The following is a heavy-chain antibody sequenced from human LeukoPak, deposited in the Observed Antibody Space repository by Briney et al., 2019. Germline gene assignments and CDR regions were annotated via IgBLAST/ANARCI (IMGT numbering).Heavy chain of an antibody. J-gene: IGHJ4*02. V-gene: IGHV4-30-2*01. CDR3: ARVPYYYDSSGYYRV. Sequence: TLSLTCTVSGGSISSGSYYWSWIRQPPGKGLEWIGYIYHSGSTYYNPSLKSRVTISVDRSKNQFSLKLSSVTAADTAVYYCARVPYYYDSSGYYRVGGQGTLVTVSS. CDR2: IYHSGST. D-gene: IGHD3-22*01. CDR1: GGSISSGSYY.